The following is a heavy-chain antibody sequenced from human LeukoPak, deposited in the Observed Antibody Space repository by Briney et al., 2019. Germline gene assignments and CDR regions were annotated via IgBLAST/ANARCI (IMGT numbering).Heavy chain of an antibody. Sequence: GAPVTVSCKASGYTFTSYGISWVRQAPGQGLEWMGWISAYNGNTNYAQKLQGRVTMTTDTSTSTAYMELRSLRSDDTAVYYCARPLGGGDDAFDIWDQGTMVTVSS. CDR3: ARPLGGGDDAFDI. CDR2: ISAYNGNT. J-gene: IGHJ3*02. CDR1: GYTFTSYG. V-gene: IGHV1-18*01. D-gene: IGHD3-10*01.